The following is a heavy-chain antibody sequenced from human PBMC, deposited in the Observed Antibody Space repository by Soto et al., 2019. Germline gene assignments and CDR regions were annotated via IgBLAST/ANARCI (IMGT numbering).Heavy chain of an antibody. CDR2: IKSKTDGGTT. D-gene: IGHD2-15*01. CDR3: TTREETPYCSGGSCYSGTTFDY. Sequence: GGSQRLSCAASGFTFSNAWMNWVRQAPGKGLEWVGRIKSKTDGGTTDYAAPVKGRFTISRDDSKNTLYLQMNSLKTEDTAVYYCTTREETPYCSGGSCYSGTTFDYWGQGTLVTVSS. V-gene: IGHV3-15*07. J-gene: IGHJ4*02. CDR1: GFTFSNAW.